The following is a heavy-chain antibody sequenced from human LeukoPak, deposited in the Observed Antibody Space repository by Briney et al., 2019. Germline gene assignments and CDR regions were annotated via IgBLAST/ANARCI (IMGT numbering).Heavy chain of an antibody. V-gene: IGHV4-31*03. Sequence: PSQTLSLTCTVSGGSISSGNYFWSWIRQHPGTGLEWIGYIYHSGSTYYNPSLRSRVTISVDTSKNQFSLKLSSVTAADTAVYYCARDLPFFTNYYYGMDVWGQGTTVTVSS. CDR2: IYHSGST. CDR1: GGSISSGNYF. J-gene: IGHJ6*02. CDR3: ARDLPFFTNYYYGMDV. D-gene: IGHD3-10*01.